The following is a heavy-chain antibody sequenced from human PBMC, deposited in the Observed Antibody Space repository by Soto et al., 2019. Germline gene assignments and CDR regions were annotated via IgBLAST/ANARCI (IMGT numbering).Heavy chain of an antibody. CDR3: ASDKGVTAVVRLGYYGMEV. CDR2: LIPIFGTA. J-gene: IGHJ6*02. CDR1: GGTFSSYA. Sequence: QVQLLQSGAEVKKPGSSVKVSCKASGGTFSSYAISCVRQDPGQGLEWMGGLIPIFGTANYAQKFQGRVTITADESTSTGYMEMCSRRSEDTAVYSCASDKGVTAVVRLGYYGMEVWGQGTTVTVSS. D-gene: IGHD5-18*01. V-gene: IGHV1-69*01.